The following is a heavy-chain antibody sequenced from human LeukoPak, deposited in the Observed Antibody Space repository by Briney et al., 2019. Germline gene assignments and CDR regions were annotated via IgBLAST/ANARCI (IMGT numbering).Heavy chain of an antibody. Sequence: GGSLRLSCAASGFTFSDYYMSWIRQAPGKGLEWVSYISSSGSSIYYADSVKGRFTTSRDNAKNSLYLQTNSLRAEDTAIYYCARDQDYSGSQTLDYWGQGTLVTVSS. J-gene: IGHJ4*02. V-gene: IGHV3-11*04. CDR2: ISSSGSSI. CDR3: ARDQDYSGSQTLDY. D-gene: IGHD1-26*01. CDR1: GFTFSDYY.